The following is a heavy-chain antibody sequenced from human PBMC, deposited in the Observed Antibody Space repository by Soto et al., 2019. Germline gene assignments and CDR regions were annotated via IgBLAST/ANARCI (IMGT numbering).Heavy chain of an antibody. CDR1: GFTFSSYA. CDR3: ARRSPSWAFDI. Sequence: GGSLRLSCAASGFTFSSYAMNWVRQAPGKGLEWVSVISGSGSSTYYADSVKGRFTISRDNSKNTLYLQMSSLRAEDTAVYYCARRSPSWAFDIWGQGTMVTASS. D-gene: IGHD2-15*01. J-gene: IGHJ3*02. CDR2: ISGSGSST. V-gene: IGHV3-23*01.